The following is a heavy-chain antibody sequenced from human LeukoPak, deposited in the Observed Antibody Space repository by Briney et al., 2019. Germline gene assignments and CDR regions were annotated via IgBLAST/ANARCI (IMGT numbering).Heavy chain of an antibody. CDR3: VFTYYDILTGYYPDY. CDR2: IYSGGST. D-gene: IGHD3-9*01. CDR1: GFTVSSNY. Sequence: GWSLRLSCAASGFTVSSNYMSWVRQAPGKGLGWVSVIYSGGSTYYADSVKGRFTISRDNSKNTLYLQMNSLRAEDTAVYYCVFTYYDILTGYYPDYWGQGTLVTVSS. J-gene: IGHJ4*02. V-gene: IGHV3-66*01.